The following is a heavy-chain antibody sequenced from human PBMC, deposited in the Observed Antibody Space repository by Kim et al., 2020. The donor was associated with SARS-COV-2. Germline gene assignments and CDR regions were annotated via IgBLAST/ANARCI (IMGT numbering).Heavy chain of an antibody. CDR2: IKTRSDGGTT. CDR3: TTPLLWFGDSYPNS. Sequence: GSLRLSCAASGFPFSNAWMNWVRQVPGKGLEWVGRIKTRSDGGTTDYAAPVKGRFTISRDDSTNTLYLQMNSLKNEDTAVYYCTTPLLWFGDSYPNSWGQGTLVTVSS. D-gene: IGHD3-10*01. V-gene: IGHV3-15*01. J-gene: IGHJ4*02. CDR1: GFPFSNAW.